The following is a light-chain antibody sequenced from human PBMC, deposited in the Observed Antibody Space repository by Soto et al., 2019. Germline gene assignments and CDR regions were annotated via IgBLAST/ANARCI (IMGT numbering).Light chain of an antibody. J-gene: IGKJ5*01. CDR3: MQALQTPIT. Sequence: IVMTQSPLSLPVTPGEPASISCRSSQSLLHSNGYNYLDWYLQKPGQSPLLLIYLGSNRASGVPDRFSGSGSGTDFTLKISRVEAEDVGVYYCMQALQTPITFGQGTRLEIK. V-gene: IGKV2-28*01. CDR2: LGS. CDR1: QSLLHSNGYNY.